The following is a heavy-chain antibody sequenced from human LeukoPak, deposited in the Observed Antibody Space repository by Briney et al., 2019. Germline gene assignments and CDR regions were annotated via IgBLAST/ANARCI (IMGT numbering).Heavy chain of an antibody. CDR1: GFTFSSHG. CDR3: AKDDRWLQFCC. CDR2: IIPSGHTT. J-gene: IGHJ4*02. D-gene: IGHD5-24*01. V-gene: IGHV3-23*01. Sequence: GGSLRLSCVASGFTFSSHGMNWVRQAPGEGLEWVSGIIPSGHTTYYADSVRGRFTISRDNSRNTVYLQMNSLRAEDTAVYYCAKDDRWLQFCCWGQGTLVSVSA.